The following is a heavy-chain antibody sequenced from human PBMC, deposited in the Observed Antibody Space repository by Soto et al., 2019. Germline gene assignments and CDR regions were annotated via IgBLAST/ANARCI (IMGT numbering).Heavy chain of an antibody. V-gene: IGHV4-31*03. CDR2: IYYSGST. CDR1: GGSISSGGYY. CDR3: ARELWGVATGDNWFDP. D-gene: IGHD5-12*01. J-gene: IGHJ5*02. Sequence: QVQLQESGPGLVKPSQTLSLTCTVSGGSISSGGYYWSWIRQHPGKGLEWIGYIYYSGSTYYNPSLKSRVTISVDTSKIQFSLKLSSVTAADTAVYYCARELWGVATGDNWFDPWGQGTLVTVSS.